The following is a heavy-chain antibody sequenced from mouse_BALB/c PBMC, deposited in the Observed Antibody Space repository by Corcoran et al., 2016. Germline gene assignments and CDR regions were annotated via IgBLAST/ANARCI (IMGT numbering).Heavy chain of an antibody. CDR1: GYTFTNYG. CDR3: ERDYGSSYGWFAY. Sequence: QIQLVQSGPELKKPGETVKISCKASGYTFTNYGMNWVKQAPGKGLKWMGWINTYTGEPTYADDVKGRFAFSLETSASTAYLQINNLKSEDTATYVCERDYGSSYGWFAYWGQGTLVTVSA. D-gene: IGHD1-1*01. V-gene: IGHV9-3-1*01. J-gene: IGHJ3*01. CDR2: INTYTGEP.